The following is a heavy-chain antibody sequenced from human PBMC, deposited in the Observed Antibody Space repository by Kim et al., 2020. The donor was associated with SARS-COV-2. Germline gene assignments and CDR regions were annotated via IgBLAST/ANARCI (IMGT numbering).Heavy chain of an antibody. CDR3: AREAVAGYYFDY. J-gene: IGHJ4*02. V-gene: IGHV1-69*01. Sequence: NYAQKFQGRVTITADESTSTAYMELSSLRSEDTAVYYCAREAVAGYYFDYWGQGTLVTVSS. D-gene: IGHD6-19*01.